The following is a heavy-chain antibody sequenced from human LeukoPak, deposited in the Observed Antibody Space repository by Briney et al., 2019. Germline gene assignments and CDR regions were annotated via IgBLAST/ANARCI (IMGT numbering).Heavy chain of an antibody. J-gene: IGHJ6*03. V-gene: IGHV3-48*03. CDR1: GFTFSSYE. Sequence: GGSLRLSCAASGFTFSSYEMNWVRQAPGKGLEWVSYISSSSSTIYYADSVKGRFTISRDNAKNSLYLQMISLRAEDTAVYYCARVGVDTAMGGYYYYYYMDVWGKGTTVTVSS. CDR2: ISSSSSTI. D-gene: IGHD5-18*01. CDR3: ARVGVDTAMGGYYYYYYMDV.